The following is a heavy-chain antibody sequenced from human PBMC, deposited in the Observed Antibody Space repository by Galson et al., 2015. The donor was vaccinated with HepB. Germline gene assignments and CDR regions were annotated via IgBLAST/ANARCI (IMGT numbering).Heavy chain of an antibody. CDR3: ARGSIHSGSYRYFDY. CDR2: ISSSSSYI. D-gene: IGHD1-26*01. Sequence: SLRLSCAASGFTFSSYSMNWVRQAPGKGLEWVSSISSSSSYIYYADSVKGRFTISRDNAKNSLYLQMNSLRAEDTAVYYCARGSIHSGSYRYFDYWGQGTLVTVSS. V-gene: IGHV3-21*01. J-gene: IGHJ4*02. CDR1: GFTFSSYS.